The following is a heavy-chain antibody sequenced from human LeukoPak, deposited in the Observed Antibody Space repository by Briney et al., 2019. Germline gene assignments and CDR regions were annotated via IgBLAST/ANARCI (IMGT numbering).Heavy chain of an antibody. CDR1: GYTFTNYG. CDR2: ISAYNGNT. J-gene: IGHJ5*02. Sequence: ASVKVSCTASGYTFTNYGISWVRQAPGQGLEWMGWISAYNGNTNYAQNLQGRVTMTTDTSTSTAYMELRSLRSDDTAVYYCAREGVTNWFDPWGQGTLVTVSS. CDR3: AREGVTNWFDP. V-gene: IGHV1-18*01.